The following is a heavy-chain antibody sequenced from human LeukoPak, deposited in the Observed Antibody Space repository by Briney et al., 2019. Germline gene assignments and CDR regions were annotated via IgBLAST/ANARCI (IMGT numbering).Heavy chain of an antibody. J-gene: IGHJ4*02. CDR3: AKASAMIVVVSKHFDY. CDR2: ISYNGGTI. Sequence: DPGGSLRLSCAASGFTFNDYAMHWVRHAPGKGLEWVSGISYNGGTIAYADSVKGRFTISRDNSKNTLYLQMNSLRAEDTAVYYCAKASAMIVVVSKHFDYWGQGTLVTVSS. D-gene: IGHD3-22*01. V-gene: IGHV3-9*01. CDR1: GFTFNDYA.